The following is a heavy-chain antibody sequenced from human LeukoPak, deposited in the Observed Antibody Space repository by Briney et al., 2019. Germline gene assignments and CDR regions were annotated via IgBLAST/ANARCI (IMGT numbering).Heavy chain of an antibody. CDR3: ARERDSSGVFFDY. D-gene: IGHD3-22*01. CDR2: INSDGCST. CDR1: GFTFSSYW. V-gene: IGHV3-74*01. J-gene: IGHJ4*02. Sequence: SGGSLRLSCAASGFTFSSYWMHWVRQAPGKGLVWVSRINSDGCSTSYADSVKGRFTISRDNAKNTLYLQMNSLRAEDTAVYYCARERDSSGVFFDYWGQGTLVTVSS.